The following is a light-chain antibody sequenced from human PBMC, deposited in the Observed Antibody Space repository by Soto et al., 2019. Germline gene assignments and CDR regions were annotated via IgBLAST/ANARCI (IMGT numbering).Light chain of an antibody. V-gene: IGKV3-11*01. CDR2: DAS. Sequence: EIVLTQSPATLSLSPGERATLSCRASQSVSSYLAWYQQKPGQAPRLLIYDASNRATGIPARFSGSGSGTEFTLTISSLQSEDFAVYYCQQYNNWPQTFGQGTKVDNK. CDR1: QSVSSY. J-gene: IGKJ1*01. CDR3: QQYNNWPQT.